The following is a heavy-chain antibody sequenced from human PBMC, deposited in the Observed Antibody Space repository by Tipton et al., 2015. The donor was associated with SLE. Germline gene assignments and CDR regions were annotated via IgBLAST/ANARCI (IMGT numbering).Heavy chain of an antibody. CDR2: INAGNGNT. CDR3: ASGGYGSGSPKLHFDY. CDR1: GYTFTSYA. D-gene: IGHD3-10*01. Sequence: QSGAEVKKPGASVKVSCKASGYTFTSYAMHWVRQDPGQRLEWMGWINAGNGNTKYSQKFQGRVTITRDTSASTAYMELSSLRSEDTAVYYCASGGYGSGSPKLHFDYWGQGTLVTVSS. J-gene: IGHJ4*02. V-gene: IGHV1-3*01.